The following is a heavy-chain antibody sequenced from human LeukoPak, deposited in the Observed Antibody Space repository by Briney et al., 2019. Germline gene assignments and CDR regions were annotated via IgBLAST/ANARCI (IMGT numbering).Heavy chain of an antibody. J-gene: IGHJ6*02. CDR3: ARRQIHYDILTGYYYYGMDV. D-gene: IGHD3-9*01. CDR1: GGSISSYY. V-gene: IGHV4-4*07. Sequence: SETLSLTCTVSGGSISSYYWSWIRQPAGKGLEWIGRIYTSGSTNYNPSLKSRVTMSVDTSKNQFSLKLSSVTAADTAVYYCARRQIHYDILTGYYYYGMDVWGQGTTVTVSS. CDR2: IYTSGST.